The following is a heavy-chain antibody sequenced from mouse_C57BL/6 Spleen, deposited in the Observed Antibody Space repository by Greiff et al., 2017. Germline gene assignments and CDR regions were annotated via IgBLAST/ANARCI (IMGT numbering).Heavy chain of an antibody. Sequence: VQLQQSGAELVRPGASVKLSCTASGFNIKDDYMHWVKQRPEQGLEWIGWIDTENGDTEYASKFQGKASITADTSSNTAYLQLSSLTAEDTAVYYCTDGYYEAYWGQGTLVPVSA. CDR3: TDGYYEAY. CDR2: IDTENGDT. CDR1: GFNIKDDY. D-gene: IGHD2-3*01. V-gene: IGHV14-4*01. J-gene: IGHJ3*01.